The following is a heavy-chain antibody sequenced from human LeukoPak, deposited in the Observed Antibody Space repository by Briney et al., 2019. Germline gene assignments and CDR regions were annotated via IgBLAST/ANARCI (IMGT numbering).Heavy chain of an antibody. D-gene: IGHD4-23*01. CDR1: GYSISSGYY. J-gene: IGHJ6*03. CDR3: ARVSVVRAYYMDV. CDR2: IYHSGST. V-gene: IGHV4-38-2*02. Sequence: SETLSLTCTVSGYSISSGYYWGWIRQPPGKGLEWIGSIYHSGSTYYNPSLKSRVTMSVDTSKNQFSLKLSSVTAADTAVCYCARVSVVRAYYMDVWGKGTTVTVSS.